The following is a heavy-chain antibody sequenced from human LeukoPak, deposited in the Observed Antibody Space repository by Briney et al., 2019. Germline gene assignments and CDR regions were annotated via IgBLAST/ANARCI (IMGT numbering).Heavy chain of an antibody. CDR3: ARVEGFGELLGKDAFDI. J-gene: IGHJ3*02. V-gene: IGHV4-59*01. CDR2: IYYSGST. Sequence: KPSETLSLTCTVSGGSISSYYWSWIRQPPGKGLEWIGYIYYSGSTNYNPPLKSRVTISVDTSKNQFSLKLSSVTAADTAVYYCARVEGFGELLGKDAFDIWGQGTMVTVSS. D-gene: IGHD3-10*01. CDR1: GGSISSYY.